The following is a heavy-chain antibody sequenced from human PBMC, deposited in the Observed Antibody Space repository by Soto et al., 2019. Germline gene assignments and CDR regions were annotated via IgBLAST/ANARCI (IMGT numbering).Heavy chain of an antibody. CDR3: ARGDYSNYSFDY. D-gene: IGHD4-4*01. J-gene: IGHJ4*02. V-gene: IGHV1-18*01. Sequence: QVQLVQSGAEVKKPGASVKVSCKASGYTFTSYGISWVRQAPGQGLEWMGWISAYNGNTNYAQKLQGRVTMTTDTXTSXAXMXLXXLRSDDTAVYYCARGDYSNYSFDYWGQGTLVTVSS. CDR1: GYTFTSYG. CDR2: ISAYNGNT.